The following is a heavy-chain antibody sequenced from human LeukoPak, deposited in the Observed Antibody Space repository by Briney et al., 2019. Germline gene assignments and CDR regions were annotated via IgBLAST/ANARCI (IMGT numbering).Heavy chain of an antibody. CDR1: GGSISSYY. CDR2: IYTSGST. J-gene: IGHJ5*02. D-gene: IGHD2-2*01. V-gene: IGHV4-4*07. Sequence: PSETLSLTCTVSGGSISSYYWSWIRQPAGKGLEWIGRIYTSGSTNYNPSLKSRVTMLVDTSKNQFSLRLSSVTAADTAVYYCARGGDCSGTSCYAGGWFDPWGQGTLVTVSS. CDR3: ARGGDCSGTSCYAGGWFDP.